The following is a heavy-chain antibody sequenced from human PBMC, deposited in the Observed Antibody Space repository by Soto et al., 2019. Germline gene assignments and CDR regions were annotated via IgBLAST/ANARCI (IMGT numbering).Heavy chain of an antibody. CDR2: IKEDGGGK. J-gene: IGHJ4*02. CDR1: GFTLRNYW. Sequence: EVQLVESGGGSVQPGGSLRLSCATSGFTLRNYWMVWVRQAPGKGLEWVANIKEDGGGKYFGDSVRGRFTVSRDNAKNSLYLQMNNLRAEDTAVYYCARDGYVYNSLDNWGQGTLVTVSS. D-gene: IGHD3-16*01. V-gene: IGHV3-7*01. CDR3: ARDGYVYNSLDN.